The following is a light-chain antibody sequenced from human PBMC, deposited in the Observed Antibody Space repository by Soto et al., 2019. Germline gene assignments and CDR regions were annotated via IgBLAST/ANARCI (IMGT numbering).Light chain of an antibody. CDR1: QSVSSSY. V-gene: IGKV3-20*01. J-gene: IGKJ1*01. CDR3: QQYLGA. CDR2: GAS. Sequence: ILVTQSPGTLSLSPGERATLSCRASQSVSSSYLARYQQKPGQAPRLLIYGASSRATGIPDRFSGSGSGTDFTLTISRLEPEDLAVYYCQQYLGAFGQGTKV.